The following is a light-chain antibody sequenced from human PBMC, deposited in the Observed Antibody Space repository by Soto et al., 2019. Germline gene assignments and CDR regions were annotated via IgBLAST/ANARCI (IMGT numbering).Light chain of an antibody. CDR3: QQYHTWPIT. CDR2: GAS. Sequence: VLTQSPATLSLSPGERATLSCRASRSISTYLAWYQQKPGQAPRLLIYGASTGATGIPARFSGSGSGTEFTLTISSLQSEDCAIYYCQQYHTWPITFGGGTKV. J-gene: IGKJ4*01. V-gene: IGKV3-15*01. CDR1: RSISTY.